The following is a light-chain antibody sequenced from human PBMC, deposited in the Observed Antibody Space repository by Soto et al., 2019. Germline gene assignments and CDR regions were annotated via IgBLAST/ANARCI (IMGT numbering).Light chain of an antibody. CDR1: QTVSSNY. CDR2: GAS. V-gene: IGKV3-20*01. J-gene: IGKJ1*01. CDR3: QQYGSSYPWT. Sequence: EILLTQSPDTVSLSPGERATLSCRASQTVSSNYLAWCQQRPGQAPRLLIYGASTRAAGIPDRFSGSGSGTDFTLTITRLEPEDSAVYYCQQYGSSYPWTFGQGTKVDIK.